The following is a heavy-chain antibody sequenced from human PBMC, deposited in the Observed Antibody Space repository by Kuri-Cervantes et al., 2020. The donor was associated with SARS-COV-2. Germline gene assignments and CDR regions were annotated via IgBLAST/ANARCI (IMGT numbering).Heavy chain of an antibody. CDR1: GYTFTSYG. D-gene: IGHD6-19*01. CDR3: ARESGSSGWYGFDY. Sequence: ASVKVSCKASGYTFTSYGISWVRQAPGQGLEWMGWISAYNSNTNYAQKLQGRVTMTTDTSTSTAYMELRSLRSDDTAVYYCARESGSSGWYGFDYWGQGTLVTVSS. CDR2: ISAYNSNT. V-gene: IGHV1-18*04. J-gene: IGHJ4*02.